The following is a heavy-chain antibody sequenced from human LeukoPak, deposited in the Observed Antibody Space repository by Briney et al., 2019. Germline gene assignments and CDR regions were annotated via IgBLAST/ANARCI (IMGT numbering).Heavy chain of an antibody. V-gene: IGHV1-3*03. D-gene: IGHD2-15*01. Sequence: GASVKASCKASGYTFTSYAMHWVRQAPGQRLEWMGWINAGNGNTKYSQEFQGRVTITRDTSASTAYMELSSLRSEDMAVYHCARQKAATHPFDIWGQGTMVTVSS. CDR2: INAGNGNT. CDR1: GYTFTSYA. CDR3: ARQKAATHPFDI. J-gene: IGHJ3*02.